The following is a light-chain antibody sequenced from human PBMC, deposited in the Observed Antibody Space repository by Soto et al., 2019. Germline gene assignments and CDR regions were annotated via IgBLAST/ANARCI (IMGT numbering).Light chain of an antibody. J-gene: IGKJ1*01. V-gene: IGKV2-30*02. CDR3: QQYNSYPWT. CDR1: ESLVHSDRNTY. Sequence: DVVMTQSPLSLSVTLGQPASISCRSSESLVHSDRNTYLHWYQQRPGQSPRRLIYKVSRRDSGVPDRFSGSGSATDFTLRISRVEAEDVGVYYCQQYNSYPWTFGQGTKVDIK. CDR2: KVS.